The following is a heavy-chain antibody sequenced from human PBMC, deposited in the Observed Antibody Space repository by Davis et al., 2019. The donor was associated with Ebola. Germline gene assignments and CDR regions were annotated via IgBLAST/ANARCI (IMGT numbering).Heavy chain of an antibody. CDR1: GFTFNKFW. J-gene: IGHJ4*02. CDR2: INVNGSDK. Sequence: PGGSLRLSCVVSGFTFNKFWMTWVRQAPGKGLEWVANINVNGSDKNFVDSVKGRFSIFRDNARNSLYLQMNSLRAEDTAVYYCAREPNSFDLWGQGTLVTVSS. V-gene: IGHV3-7*03. CDR3: AREPNSFDL.